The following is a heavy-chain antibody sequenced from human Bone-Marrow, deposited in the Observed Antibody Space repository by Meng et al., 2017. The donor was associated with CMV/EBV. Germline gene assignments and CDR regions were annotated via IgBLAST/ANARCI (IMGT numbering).Heavy chain of an antibody. J-gene: IGHJ3*02. CDR2: IYNIADT. CDR1: GDSMSSSY. Sequence: SETLSLTCTISGDSMSSSYWSWIRQPPGKGLEWIGFIYNIADTNYNPSLKTRVAISVDTSKNPFSLKLTSVTAADTAVYFCARGVATGGNFHMWGQGTMVTVSS. D-gene: IGHD5-12*01. CDR3: ARGVATGGNFHM. V-gene: IGHV4-59*01.